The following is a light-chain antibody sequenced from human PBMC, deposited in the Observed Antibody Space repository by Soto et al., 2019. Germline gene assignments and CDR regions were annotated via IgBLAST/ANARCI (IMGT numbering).Light chain of an antibody. CDR3: QQYDSYPRT. CDR1: QSISNW. J-gene: IGKJ1*01. Sequence: DIQMTQSPSTLSASVGDTVTITCRASQSISNWLAWYQQKPGKAPKLLIYKASSLESGVPSRFSGSGSGTXXXXXXXXXQPDDFATFYCQQYDSYPRTFGQGTKVEIK. V-gene: IGKV1-5*03. CDR2: KAS.